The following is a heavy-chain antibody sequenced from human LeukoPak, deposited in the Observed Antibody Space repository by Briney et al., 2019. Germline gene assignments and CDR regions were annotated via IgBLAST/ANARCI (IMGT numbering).Heavy chain of an antibody. CDR3: ARQNYDYPDY. CDR1: GFSMTSYY. D-gene: IGHD3-16*01. J-gene: IGHJ4*02. V-gene: IGHV4-4*09. Sequence: PSETLSLTCAVSGFSMTSYYWSWLRQPPGKGLELIGYISTSGSTNYNPSLKSRVTMSVDTSKNYFSLKLNSVTAADTAFYYCARQNYDYPDYWGQGTLVTVSS. CDR2: ISTSGST.